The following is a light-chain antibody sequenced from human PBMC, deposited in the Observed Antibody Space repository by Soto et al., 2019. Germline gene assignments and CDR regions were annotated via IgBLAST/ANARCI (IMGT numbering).Light chain of an antibody. Sequence: EIVMTQSPATLSVSPGERATLSCRASQSISSSLAWYQQKPGQAPRLLIYGASTRATGIPARFSGSGSGTDFTLTISSLHSEDFAVYYCQQYNNWPPLTFGGGTKVEIK. J-gene: IGKJ4*01. CDR1: QSISSS. CDR2: GAS. V-gene: IGKV3-15*01. CDR3: QQYNNWPPLT.